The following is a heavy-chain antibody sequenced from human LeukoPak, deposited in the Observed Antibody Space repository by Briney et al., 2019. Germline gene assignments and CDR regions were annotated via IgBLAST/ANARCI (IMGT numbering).Heavy chain of an antibody. D-gene: IGHD2-15*01. CDR2: IWHDGSNK. CDR3: ARWARYCSGGSCYSGLYGMDI. CDR1: GFTFSSYG. V-gene: IGHV3-33*01. Sequence: GGSLRLSCAASGFTFSSYGMHWVRQAPGKGLEWVAVIWHDGSNKYYADSVKGRFTISRDNSKNTLYLQMNSLRAEDTAVYYCARWARYCSGGSCYSGLYGMDIWGQGTTVTVSS. J-gene: IGHJ6*02.